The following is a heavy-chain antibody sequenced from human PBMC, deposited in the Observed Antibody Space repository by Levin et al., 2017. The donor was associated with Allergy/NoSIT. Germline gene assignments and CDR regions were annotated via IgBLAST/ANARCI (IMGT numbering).Heavy chain of an antibody. D-gene: IGHD2-15*01. V-gene: IGHV3-30-3*01. J-gene: IGHJ5*02. CDR2: ISYDGSNK. CDR3: ASLFRGCSGGSCYDLWFDP. CDR1: GFTFSSYA. Sequence: PGGSLRLSCAASGFTFSSYAMHWVRQAPGKGLEWVAVISYDGSNKYYADSVKGRFTISRDNSKNTLYLQMNSLRAEDTAVYYCASLFRGCSGGSCYDLWFDPWGQGTLVTVSS.